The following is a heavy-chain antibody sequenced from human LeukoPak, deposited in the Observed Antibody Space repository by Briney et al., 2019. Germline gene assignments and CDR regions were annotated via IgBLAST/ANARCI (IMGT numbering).Heavy chain of an antibody. CDR1: GFTFDDYA. CDR3: AKDLDSILPGWGFDY. J-gene: IGHJ4*02. Sequence: SLLLSCAASGFTFDDYAMHWVRPAPGKGLEWVSGISWNSGSIGYADSVKGRFTISRDNAKNSLHLQMNSLRAQDTALHYCAKDLDSILPGWGFDYWGQGTLVTVSS. D-gene: IGHD3-22*01. CDR2: ISWNSGSI. V-gene: IGHV3-9*01.